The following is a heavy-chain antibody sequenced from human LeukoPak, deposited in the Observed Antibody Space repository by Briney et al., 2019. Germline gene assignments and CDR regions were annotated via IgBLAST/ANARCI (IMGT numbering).Heavy chain of an antibody. CDR2: INPNSGGT. V-gene: IGHV1-2*02. J-gene: IGHJ6*03. Sequence: GASVKVSCKASGYTFTGYYMHWVRQAPGQGLEWMGWINPNSGGTNYAQKFQGRVTMTRDTSISTAYMELSRLRSDDTAVYYCARVAKVYCSSTSCYEGGYYYYMDVWGKGTTVTVSS. CDR3: ARVAKVYCSSTSCYEGGYYYYMDV. CDR1: GYTFTGYY. D-gene: IGHD2-2*01.